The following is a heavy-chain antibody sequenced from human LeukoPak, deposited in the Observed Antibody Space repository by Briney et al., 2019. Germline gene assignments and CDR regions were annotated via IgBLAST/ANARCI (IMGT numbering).Heavy chain of an antibody. D-gene: IGHD2/OR15-2a*01. CDR1: GFTFSNYW. CDR3: ARGHEIGYYGMDV. CDR2: INTDESSA. J-gene: IGHJ6*02. V-gene: IGHV3-74*01. Sequence: GGSLRLSCAASGFTFSNYWMHWVRQAPGKGLVWVSRINTDESSANYADSVKGRFTISRDNAKKTLYLQMNSLRAEDTAVYYCARGHEIGYYGMDVWGQGTTVTVSS.